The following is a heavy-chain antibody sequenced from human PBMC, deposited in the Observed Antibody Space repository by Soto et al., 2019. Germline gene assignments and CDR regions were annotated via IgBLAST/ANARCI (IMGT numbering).Heavy chain of an antibody. J-gene: IGHJ4*02. CDR3: ARGYSGYDADDY. CDR1: GGSISSYY. D-gene: IGHD5-12*01. V-gene: IGHV4-59*01. CDR2: IYYSGST. Sequence: SETLSLTCTVSGGSISSYYWSWIRQPPGKGLEWIGYIYYSGSTNYNPSLKSRVTISVDTSKNQFSLKLSSVTAADTAVYYCARGYSGYDADDYWAQGTLVTVSS.